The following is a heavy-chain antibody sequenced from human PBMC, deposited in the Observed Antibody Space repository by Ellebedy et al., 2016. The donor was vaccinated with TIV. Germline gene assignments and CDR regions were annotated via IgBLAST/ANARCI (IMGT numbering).Heavy chain of an antibody. CDR1: GGSFSDYY. J-gene: IGHJ4*02. CDR3: ARSGSNYIDYFDY. CDR2: ITHSGSP. Sequence: MPSETLSLTCAVYGGSFSDYYWSWIRQPPGKGLEWIGEITHSGSPNYNPSLKSRVTVTIDTSKNQFSLKLTSVIAADTAVYYCARSGSNYIDYFDYWGQGTLVTVSS. V-gene: IGHV4-34*01. D-gene: IGHD1-26*01.